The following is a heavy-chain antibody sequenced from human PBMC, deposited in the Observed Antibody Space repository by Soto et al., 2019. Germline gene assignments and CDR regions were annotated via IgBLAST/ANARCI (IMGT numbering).Heavy chain of an antibody. CDR2: LVPFFGTP. CDR3: ARANQGAMNTHYYGAMDV. V-gene: IGHV1-69*13. CDR1: GGTFGTYG. J-gene: IGHJ6*02. Sequence: ASVKVSCKASGGTFGTYGISWVRQAPGRGLEWMGGLVPFFGTPDYAENLQGRVTITADESTSTAYMELSRLRSGNRVVYYCARANQGAMNTHYYGAMDVWGQGTTVTVSS. D-gene: IGHD1-26*01.